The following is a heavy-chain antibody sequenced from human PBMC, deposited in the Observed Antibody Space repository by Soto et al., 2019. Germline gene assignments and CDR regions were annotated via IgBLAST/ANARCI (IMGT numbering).Heavy chain of an antibody. Sequence: XVTLRVSGFAAGGGFSNHGMHWVRQAPGKGLAWLAFIWNDGSNKFHAESVKGRFTVYRDNSRRRIYVQMNSLRVDDTALYYCASNLTHGGFDYWGRGTRCSVSS. J-gene: IGHJ4*02. CDR1: GGGFSNHG. CDR2: IWNDGSNK. CDR3: ASNLTHGGFDY. V-gene: IGHV3-33*01.